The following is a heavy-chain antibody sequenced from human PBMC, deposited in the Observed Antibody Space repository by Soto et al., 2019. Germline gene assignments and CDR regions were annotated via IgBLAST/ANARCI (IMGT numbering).Heavy chain of an antibody. CDR2: IKQDGSEK. CDR1: GFTFSSYW. Sequence: PGGSLRLSCAASGFTFSSYWMSWVRQAPGKGLEWVANIKQDGSEKYYVDSVKGRFTISRDNAKNSLYLQMNSLRAEDTAVYYCAREWLVNPNWFDPWGQGTLVTVSS. V-gene: IGHV3-7*01. D-gene: IGHD6-19*01. CDR3: AREWLVNPNWFDP. J-gene: IGHJ5*02.